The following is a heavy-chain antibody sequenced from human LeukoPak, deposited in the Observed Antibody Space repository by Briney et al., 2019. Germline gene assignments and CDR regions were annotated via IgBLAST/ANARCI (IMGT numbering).Heavy chain of an antibody. CDR1: GFTVNTYD. J-gene: IGHJ4*02. CDR3: AGYGVYPY. Sequence: GGSLRLSCAASGFTVNTYDMDWVRQAPGEGPEWIAYFGISGTIYYAGSVRGRFSISRDNAKNSLFLQMNSLRVDDTAIYYCAGYGVYPYWGQGTPVTVSS. CDR2: FGISGTI. D-gene: IGHD4-17*01. V-gene: IGHV3-48*01.